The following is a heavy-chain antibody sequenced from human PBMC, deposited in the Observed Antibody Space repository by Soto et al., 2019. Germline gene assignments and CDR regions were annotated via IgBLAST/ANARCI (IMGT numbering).Heavy chain of an antibody. Sequence: QVQLAESGGGVVQPGRPLRLSCAASGFTFSNFGMHWVRQAPGKGLEWVAVIWYDGGNIHYADSVKGRFIISRDNSKNTLYLQMTTRRAEDTAVYYCARGRYDHIHSDLDYWGQGTLVTGSS. CDR1: GFTFSNFG. CDR3: ARGRYDHIHSDLDY. D-gene: IGHD2-2*01. V-gene: IGHV3-33*01. CDR2: IWYDGGNI. J-gene: IGHJ4*02.